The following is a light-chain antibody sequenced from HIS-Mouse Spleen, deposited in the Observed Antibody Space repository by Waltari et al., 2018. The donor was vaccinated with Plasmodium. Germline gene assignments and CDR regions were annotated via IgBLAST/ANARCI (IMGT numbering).Light chain of an antibody. CDR3: QQSYSTWT. J-gene: IGKJ1*01. Sequence: DIQMTQSPSSLSASVGDRVTITCRASQSISNYLNWDQQKPGKAPKFLIYAASTLQRGVPSRFSGSGSGTDFTLTISSLQPEDFATYYCQQSYSTWTFGQGTKVEIK. CDR2: AAS. V-gene: IGKV1-39*01. CDR1: QSISNY.